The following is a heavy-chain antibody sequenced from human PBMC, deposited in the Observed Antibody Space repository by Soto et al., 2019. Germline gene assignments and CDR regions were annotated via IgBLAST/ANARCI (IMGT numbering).Heavy chain of an antibody. D-gene: IGHD2-21*01. J-gene: IGHJ3*02. CDR2: MGGANGDT. V-gene: IGHV3-23*01. CDR1: GFIFSNYA. CDR3: AKDRVNHNSVWDPFDI. Sequence: EVHMLESGGGLVQPGGSLRLSCAASGFIFSNYAMSWVRQAPGKGLEWVAGMGGANGDTYYADSVRGRFDISRDNSKSTLFLPMNSLRAEDTAVYYCAKDRVNHNSVWDPFDIWGQGTMVTVSS.